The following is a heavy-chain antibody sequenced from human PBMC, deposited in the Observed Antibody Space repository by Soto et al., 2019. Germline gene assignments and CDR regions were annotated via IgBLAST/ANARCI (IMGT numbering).Heavy chain of an antibody. D-gene: IGHD2-2*03. J-gene: IGHJ5*02. CDR1: GYTFTTQT. Sequence: QVQLVQSGAEVKKPGASVKVSCKTSGYTFTTQTLHWVRQAPGQRLEWMGWINVGIGDPKYSQRFQGRVTISRDTSATPAYMELRSLRSEDTAVYYCTRSGGMDLDHWGQGTLVTVSS. CDR2: INVGIGDP. V-gene: IGHV1-3*01. CDR3: TRSGGMDLDH.